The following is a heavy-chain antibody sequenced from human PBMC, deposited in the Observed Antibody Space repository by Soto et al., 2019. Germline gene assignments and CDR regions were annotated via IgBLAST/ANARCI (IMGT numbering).Heavy chain of an antibody. V-gene: IGHV1-18*01. Sequence: QVQLVQSGAQVRRPGTSVRISCTTSGYNFNTYGIIWVRQAPGQGREWMGWISGYNGYTKYAQSLEDRVTLSTDTSTRTAFLELGNLRSGDTALYFCARDRDYSHTDADVDYWGQGTQVTVSS. CDR2: ISGYNGYT. CDR3: ARDRDYSHTDADVDY. CDR1: GYNFNTYG. J-gene: IGHJ4*02. D-gene: IGHD3-22*01.